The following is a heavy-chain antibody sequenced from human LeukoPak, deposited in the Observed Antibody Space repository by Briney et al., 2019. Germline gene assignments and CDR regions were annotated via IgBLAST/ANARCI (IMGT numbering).Heavy chain of an antibody. V-gene: IGHV4-31*03. D-gene: IGHD2-15*01. Sequence: PSETLSLTCTVSGGSISSGGYYWSWIRQHPGKGLEWIGYMFYSGSTYYNPSLKSGATISVDASKNQFSLKLSAVNAADTAVYYCARTGGGSCSGGSCYLLYGMDVWGQGTTVTVSS. CDR1: GGSISSGGYY. J-gene: IGHJ6*02. CDR3: ARTGGGSCSGGSCYLLYGMDV. CDR2: MFYSGST.